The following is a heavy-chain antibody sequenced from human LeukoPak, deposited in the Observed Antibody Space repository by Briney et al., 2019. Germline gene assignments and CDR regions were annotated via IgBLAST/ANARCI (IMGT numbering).Heavy chain of an antibody. CDR2: ISSSGSTI. Sequence: GGSLRLSCAASGFTFSSYWMHWGRQAPGKGLEWGSYISSSGSTIYYADSVKGRFTISRDNAKNSLYLQMNSLRAEDTAVYYCAAKDIVVVPAPFYYYGMDVWGQGTTVTVSS. V-gene: IGHV3-48*04. J-gene: IGHJ6*02. CDR1: GFTFSSYW. D-gene: IGHD2-2*01. CDR3: AAKDIVVVPAPFYYYGMDV.